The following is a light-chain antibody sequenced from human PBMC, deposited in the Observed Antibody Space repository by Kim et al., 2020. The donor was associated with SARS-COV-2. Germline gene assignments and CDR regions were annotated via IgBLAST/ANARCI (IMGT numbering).Light chain of an antibody. J-gene: IGLJ3*02. V-gene: IGLV2-23*01. CDR1: NNDVGSHDL. CDR2: GDN. CDR3: CSYANGGTWV. Sequence: QSALTQPASVSASPGQSITISCSGTNNDVGSHDLVSWYQHHPGTAPKLVIYGDNQRPSGVSSRFSGSKSGNTASLTISGLQPEDEADYHCCSYANGGTWVFGGGTQLTVL.